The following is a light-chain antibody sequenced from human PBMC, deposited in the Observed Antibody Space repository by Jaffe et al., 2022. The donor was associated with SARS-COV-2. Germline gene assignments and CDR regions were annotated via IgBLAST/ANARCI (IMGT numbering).Light chain of an antibody. J-gene: IGKJ1*01. CDR2: GAS. CDR3: QQYGRSPGT. Sequence: EIVLTQSPGTLSLSPGERVTLFCRASQSVSSSYLAWYQQKPGQAPRLLIYGASNRATGIPDRFSGSGSGTDFTLSISRLEPEDLAVYYCQQYGRSPGTFGQGTKVEIK. CDR1: QSVSSSY. V-gene: IGKV3-20*01.